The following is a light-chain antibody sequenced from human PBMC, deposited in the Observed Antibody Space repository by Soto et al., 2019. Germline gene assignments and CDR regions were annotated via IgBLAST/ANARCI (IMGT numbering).Light chain of an antibody. V-gene: IGLV2-14*01. Sequence: QSALTQPASVSGSPGQSITISCSGTSSDVGGYNYVSWYQQYPGKAPKLMISDVSSRPSGVSDRFSGSKSGNTASLTISGLQAGDEATYYCSSYTTSGSFVVFGGGTKVTVL. CDR3: SSYTTSGSFVV. CDR2: DVS. J-gene: IGLJ2*01. CDR1: SSDVGGYNY.